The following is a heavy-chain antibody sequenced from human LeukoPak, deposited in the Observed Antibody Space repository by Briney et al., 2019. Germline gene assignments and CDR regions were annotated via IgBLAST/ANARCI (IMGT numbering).Heavy chain of an antibody. CDR3: ATWLYYYDSSGYIVY. D-gene: IGHD3-22*01. CDR1: GFTFSSYA. Sequence: GGSLRLSCAASGFTFSSYAMSWVRQAPGKGLEWVSDISGSGGSTYYADSVKGRFTISRDNSKNTLYLQMNSLRAEDTAVYYCATWLYYYDSSGYIVYWGQGTLVTVSS. J-gene: IGHJ4*02. V-gene: IGHV3-23*01. CDR2: ISGSGGST.